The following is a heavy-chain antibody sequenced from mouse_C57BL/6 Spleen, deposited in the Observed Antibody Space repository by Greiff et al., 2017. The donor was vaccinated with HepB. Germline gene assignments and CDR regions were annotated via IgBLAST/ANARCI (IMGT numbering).Heavy chain of an antibody. D-gene: IGHD2-1*01. Sequence: QVQLQQSGAELVKPGASVKISCKASGYAFSSYWMNWVKQRPGKGLEWIGQIYPGDGDTNYNGKFKGKATLTADKSSSTAYMQLSSLTSEDSAVYFCARRMGNLYAMDYWGQGTSVTVSS. V-gene: IGHV1-80*01. CDR3: ARRMGNLYAMDY. CDR2: IYPGDGDT. J-gene: IGHJ4*01. CDR1: GYAFSSYW.